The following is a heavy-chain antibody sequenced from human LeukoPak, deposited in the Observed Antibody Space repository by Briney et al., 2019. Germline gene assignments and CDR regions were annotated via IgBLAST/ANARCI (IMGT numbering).Heavy chain of an antibody. Sequence: ASVKVSCKASGYTFTSNGISWVRQAPGQGLEWMGWISAYNGNTNYEQKLQGRVTMTTDTSTSTAYMELRSLRSDDTAVYYCARDALDFWSGYRSGAPHWFDPWGQGTLVTVSS. D-gene: IGHD3-3*01. J-gene: IGHJ5*02. CDR3: ARDALDFWSGYRSGAPHWFDP. V-gene: IGHV1-18*01. CDR1: GYTFTSNG. CDR2: ISAYNGNT.